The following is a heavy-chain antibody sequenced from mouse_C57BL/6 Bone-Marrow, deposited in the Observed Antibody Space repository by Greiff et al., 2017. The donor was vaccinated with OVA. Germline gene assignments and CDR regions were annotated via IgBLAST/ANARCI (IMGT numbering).Heavy chain of an antibody. Sequence: QVQLQQSGPELVQPGASVKLSCKASGYTFTEYTIHWVKQRSGQGLEWIGWFYPGRGSITYNEKFKDKAPLTADNSSSTVYMELSGLTSEDSDVDFCARHEGRYYAMDDWGQGTSVTVSS. CDR2: FYPGRGSI. J-gene: IGHJ4*01. CDR3: ARHEGRYYAMDD. V-gene: IGHV1-62-2*01. CDR1: GYTFTEYT.